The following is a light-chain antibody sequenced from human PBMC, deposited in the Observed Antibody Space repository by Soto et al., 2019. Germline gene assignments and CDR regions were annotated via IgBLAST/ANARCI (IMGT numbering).Light chain of an antibody. CDR2: EVG. J-gene: IGLJ1*01. CDR1: INDIGGYNY. V-gene: IGLV2-8*01. Sequence: QSVLYQPLSASGNPAQAFTFFCPVSINDIGGYNYVSWFQQHPGKAPKLMIYEVGKRPSGVPARFSGSKSGNTASLTVSGLQAEDEADYYCCSYAGSNNFVFGTGTKVTVL. CDR3: CSYAGSNNFV.